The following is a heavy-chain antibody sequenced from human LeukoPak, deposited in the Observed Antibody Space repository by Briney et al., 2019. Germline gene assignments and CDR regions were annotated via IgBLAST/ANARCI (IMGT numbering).Heavy chain of an antibody. CDR3: TTRADDGAKGY. V-gene: IGHV3-15*01. D-gene: IGHD1-1*01. Sequence: GGSLRLSCAASGFTFSNAWMSWVRQAPGKGLEWVGRIKSKTDGGTTDYAAPVKDRFTISRDDSKNTLYLQMNSLKTEDTAVYYCTTRADDGAKGYWGQGTLVTVSS. CDR2: IKSKTDGGTT. CDR1: GFTFSNAW. J-gene: IGHJ4*02.